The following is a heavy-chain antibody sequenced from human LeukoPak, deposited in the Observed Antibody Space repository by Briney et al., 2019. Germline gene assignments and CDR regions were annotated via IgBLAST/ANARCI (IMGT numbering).Heavy chain of an antibody. Sequence: SETLSLTCTVSGGSISSYYWSWIRQPAGKGLEWVGCIYTSGSTNYNPSLKSRVTMSVDTSKNQFSLKLSSVTAADTAVYYCARVFTHQDAFDIWGQGTMVTVSS. CDR1: GGSISSYY. CDR2: IYTSGST. D-gene: IGHD3-3*01. CDR3: ARVFTHQDAFDI. J-gene: IGHJ3*02. V-gene: IGHV4-4*07.